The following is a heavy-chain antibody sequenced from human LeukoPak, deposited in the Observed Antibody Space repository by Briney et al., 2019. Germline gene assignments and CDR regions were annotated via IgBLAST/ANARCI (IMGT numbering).Heavy chain of an antibody. CDR2: ISGYNGRT. V-gene: IGHV1-18*01. CDR3: ARDIAISPFDY. J-gene: IGHJ4*02. Sequence: ASVKVSCKASGYAFSSHGISWVRQAPGQGLEWMGWISGYNGRTDYPQKLQGRVTMTTDTPTSTAYMELRSLTSDDTAIYYCARDIAISPFDYWGQGTLVTVSS. D-gene: IGHD2/OR15-2a*01. CDR1: GYAFSSHG.